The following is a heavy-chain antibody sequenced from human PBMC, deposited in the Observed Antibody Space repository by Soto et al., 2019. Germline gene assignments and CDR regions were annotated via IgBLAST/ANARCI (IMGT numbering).Heavy chain of an antibody. J-gene: IGHJ3*02. V-gene: IGHV4-59*08. CDR3: ARTYSSGWYGRDAFDI. Sequence: SETLSLTCVVSGGSLSSYYWSWIRQPPGKGLEWIGYIYYSGSTNYNPSLKSRVTISVDTSKNQFSLKLSSVTAADTAVYYCARTYSSGWYGRDAFDIWGQGTMVTVSS. CDR2: IYYSGST. CDR1: GGSLSSYY. D-gene: IGHD6-19*01.